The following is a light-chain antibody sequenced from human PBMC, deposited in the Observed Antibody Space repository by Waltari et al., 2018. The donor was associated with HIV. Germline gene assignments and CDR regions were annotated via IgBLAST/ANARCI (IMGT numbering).Light chain of an antibody. CDR1: QSVSSH. CDR2: GAS. J-gene: IGKJ1*01. V-gene: IGKV3-15*01. Sequence: MGMTQSPATLSVSPGERATLSCRASQSVSSHLAWYQQRPGQSPRLLIYGASTRATEFTLTISSLQSEDFALYYCQHYDRWPWGFGQGTKVEIK. CDR3: QHYDRWPWG.